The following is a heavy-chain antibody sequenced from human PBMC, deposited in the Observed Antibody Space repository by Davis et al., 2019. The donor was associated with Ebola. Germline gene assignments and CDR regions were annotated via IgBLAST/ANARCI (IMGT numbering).Heavy chain of an antibody. D-gene: IGHD6-13*01. CDR3: ARGRYSYSTNWYYFDY. Sequence: GESLKISCAASGFTFSDYYMSWIRQAPGKGLEWLSYISSTGSDIYYAGSVRGRFTVSRDNAKNLLYLQMNSLRAEDTAVYYCARGRYSYSTNWYYFDYWGQETLVTVSS. V-gene: IGHV3-11*04. CDR1: GFTFSDYY. J-gene: IGHJ4*02. CDR2: ISSTGSDI.